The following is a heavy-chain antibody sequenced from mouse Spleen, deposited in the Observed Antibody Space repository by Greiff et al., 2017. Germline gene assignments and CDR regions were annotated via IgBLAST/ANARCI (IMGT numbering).Heavy chain of an antibody. Sequence: EVNVVESGGGLVKPGGSLKLSCAASGFTFSDYGMHWVRQAPEKGLEWVAYISSGSSTIYYADTVKGRFTISRDNAKNTLFLQMTSLRSEDTAMYYCARNYYRYDGAWFAYWGQGTLVTVSA. CDR1: GFTFSDYG. J-gene: IGHJ3*01. CDR3: ARNYYRYDGAWFAY. V-gene: IGHV5-17*01. D-gene: IGHD2-14*01. CDR2: ISSGSSTI.